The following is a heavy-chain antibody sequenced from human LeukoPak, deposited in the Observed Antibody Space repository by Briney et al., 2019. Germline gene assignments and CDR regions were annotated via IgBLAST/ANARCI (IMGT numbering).Heavy chain of an antibody. J-gene: IGHJ4*02. D-gene: IGHD5-12*01. CDR2: IKQDGNEK. V-gene: IGHV3-7*04. Sequence: GGSLRLSCAASGFTFSTYAMSWVRQAPGKGLEWVASIKQDGNEKYYVDSVKGRFTISRDNAKSSLYLQMNSLTAEDTAVYYCASDKWLLDYWGQGTLVTVSS. CDR1: GFTFSTYA. CDR3: ASDKWLLDY.